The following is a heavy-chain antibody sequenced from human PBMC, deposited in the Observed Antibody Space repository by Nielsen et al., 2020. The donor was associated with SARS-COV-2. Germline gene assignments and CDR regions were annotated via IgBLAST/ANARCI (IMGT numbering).Heavy chain of an antibody. CDR3: ARSQGGIFDY. CDR1: GFTFSSYG. CDR2: ISYDGSNK. J-gene: IGHJ4*02. V-gene: IGHV3-30*03. D-gene: IGHD6-25*01. Sequence: GESLKISCAASGFTFSSYGMHWVRQAPGKGLEWVAVISYDGSNKYYADSVKGRFTISRDNSKNTLYLQMNSLRAEDTAVYYCARSQGGIFDYWGQGTLVTVSS.